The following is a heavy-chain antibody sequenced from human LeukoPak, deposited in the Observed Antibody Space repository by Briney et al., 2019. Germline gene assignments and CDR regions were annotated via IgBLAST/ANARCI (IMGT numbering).Heavy chain of an antibody. Sequence: GRSLRLSCAASGFTFSSYWMHWVRQAPGKGLVWVSRINSDGSSTSYADSVKVRFTISRDNAKNTLYLQMNSLRAEDTAVYYCARDVIVGATTIIPFDYWGQGTLVTVSS. CDR2: INSDGSST. CDR1: GFTFSSYW. D-gene: IGHD1-26*01. J-gene: IGHJ4*02. CDR3: ARDVIVGATTIIPFDY. V-gene: IGHV3-74*01.